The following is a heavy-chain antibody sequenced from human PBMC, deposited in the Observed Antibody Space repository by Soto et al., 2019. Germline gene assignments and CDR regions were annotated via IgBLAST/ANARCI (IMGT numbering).Heavy chain of an antibody. V-gene: IGHV5-10-1*04. CDR2: IDPSDSYT. J-gene: IGHJ6*02. CDR1: GYSFTSYW. CDR3: ARLAIKNAMDV. Sequence: PVEALKISCEGSGYSFTSYWFSSVRQMPGKGLEWMGRIDPSDSYTNYSPSFQGQVTISADKSISTAYLQWSSLKASDTAMYYCARLAIKNAMDVWGQGTTVTVSS. D-gene: IGHD3-3*02.